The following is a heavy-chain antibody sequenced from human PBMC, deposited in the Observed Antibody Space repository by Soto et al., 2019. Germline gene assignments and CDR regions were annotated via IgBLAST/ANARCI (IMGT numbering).Heavy chain of an antibody. CDR3: AIHRSTTVAKFYFDN. D-gene: IGHD4-4*01. Sequence: QVQLQESGPGLVKPSETLSLTCTVSGGSINSYCWSWIRQPPGKGLEWIAYIFDSGNANYNPSLKSRVTISVDTSKNQSSLKLPSVTAADTAVYDCAIHRSTTVAKFYFDNWGQGALGTVSS. V-gene: IGHV4-59*08. J-gene: IGHJ4*02. CDR1: GGSINSYC. CDR2: IFDSGNA.